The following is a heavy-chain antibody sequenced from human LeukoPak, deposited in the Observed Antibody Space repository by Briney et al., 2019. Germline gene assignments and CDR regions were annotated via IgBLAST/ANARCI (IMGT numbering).Heavy chain of an antibody. J-gene: IGHJ6*03. CDR2: ISYDGSNK. D-gene: IGHD6-6*01. Sequence: GGSLRLSCAASGFTFSSYGMHWVRQAPGKGLEWVAVISYDGSNKYYADSVKGRFTISRDNSKNTLYLQMNSLRAEDTAVYYCAIIAARPRYYYYYMDVWGKGTTVTVSS. V-gene: IGHV3-30*03. CDR3: AIIAARPRYYYYYMDV. CDR1: GFTFSSYG.